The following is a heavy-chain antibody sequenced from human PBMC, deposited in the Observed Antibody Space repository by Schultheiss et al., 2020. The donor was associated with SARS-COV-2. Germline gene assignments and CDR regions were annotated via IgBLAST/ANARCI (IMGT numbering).Heavy chain of an antibody. CDR3: ARDRFGYSYGPHLYYYGMDV. CDR1: KFTFSDYY. J-gene: IGHJ6*02. D-gene: IGHD5-18*01. Sequence: GGSLRLSCAASKFTFSDYYMSWIRQAPGKGLEWVAVISYDGSNKYYADSVKGRFTISRDNSKNTLCLQMNSLRAEDTAVYYCARDRFGYSYGPHLYYYGMDVWGQGTTVTVSS. V-gene: IGHV3-30*03. CDR2: ISYDGSNK.